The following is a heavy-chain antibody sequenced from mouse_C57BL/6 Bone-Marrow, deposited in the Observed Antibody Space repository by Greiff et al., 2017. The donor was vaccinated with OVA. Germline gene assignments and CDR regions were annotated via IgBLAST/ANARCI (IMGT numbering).Heavy chain of an antibody. V-gene: IGHV7-3*01. D-gene: IGHD4-1*01. CDR2: IRNKANGYTT. CDR3: ATWDSDY. Sequence: EVKLMESGGGLVQPGGSLSLSCAASGFTFTDYYMSWVRQPPGKALEWLGFIRNKANGYTTEYSASVKGRFTISRDNSQSILYLQMNALRAEDSATYYCATWDSDYWGQGTTLTVSS. CDR1: GFTFTDYY. J-gene: IGHJ2*01.